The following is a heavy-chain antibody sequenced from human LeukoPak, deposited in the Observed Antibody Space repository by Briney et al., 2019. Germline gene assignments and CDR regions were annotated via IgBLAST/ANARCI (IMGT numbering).Heavy chain of an antibody. CDR3: ARGGD. CDR1: GFTFSSYA. Sequence: ESGGSLRLSCAASGFTFSSYAMHGVRQAPGKGLEWVAVISYDGSNKYYADSVKGRFTISRDNSKNTLYPQMNSLRAEDTAVYYCARGGDWGQGTLVTVSS. D-gene: IGHD3-10*01. CDR2: ISYDGSNK. J-gene: IGHJ4*02. V-gene: IGHV3-30*04.